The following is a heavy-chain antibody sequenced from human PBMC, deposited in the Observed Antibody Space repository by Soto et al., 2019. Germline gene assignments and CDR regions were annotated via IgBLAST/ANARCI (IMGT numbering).Heavy chain of an antibody. CDR3: ARDTGNYYDSSGSSYYFDY. CDR2: IYTGGST. V-gene: IGHV3-66*01. D-gene: IGHD3-22*01. CDR1: GFTVSSNY. J-gene: IGHJ4*02. Sequence: GGSLRLSCAASGFTVSSNYMSWVRQAPGKGLEWVSVIYTGGSTYYADSVKGRFTISRDNSKNTLYLQMNSLRAEDTAVYYCARDTGNYYDSSGSSYYFDYWGQGTLVTVSS.